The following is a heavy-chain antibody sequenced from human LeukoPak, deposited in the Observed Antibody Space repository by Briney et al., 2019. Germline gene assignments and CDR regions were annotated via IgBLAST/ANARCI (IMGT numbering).Heavy chain of an antibody. CDR3: ARGDQYDSSGEYYYYGMDV. CDR2: INPISGGT. V-gene: IGHV1-2*02. D-gene: IGHD3-22*01. J-gene: IGHJ6*02. CDR1: GYTFTGYY. Sequence: ASVRVSCKASGYTFTGYYMHWVRQAPGQGLEWMGWINPISGGTNYAQKFQGRVTMTRDTSISTAYMELSRLRSDDTAVYYCARGDQYDSSGEYYYYGMDVWGQGTTVTAS.